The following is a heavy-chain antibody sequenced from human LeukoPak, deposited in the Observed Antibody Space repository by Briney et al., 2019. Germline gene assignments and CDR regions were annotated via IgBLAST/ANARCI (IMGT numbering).Heavy chain of an antibody. Sequence: PGGSLRLSCAASGFTFSSYAMHWVRQAPGKGLEYVSAISSNGGSTYYANSVKGRFTISRDNSKNTLYLQMGSLRAEDMAVYYCARGKGALGYCSSTSCYWGAFDIWGQGTMVTVSS. V-gene: IGHV3-64*01. CDR3: ARGKGALGYCSSTSCYWGAFDI. D-gene: IGHD2-2*01. CDR2: ISSNGGST. J-gene: IGHJ3*02. CDR1: GFTFSSYA.